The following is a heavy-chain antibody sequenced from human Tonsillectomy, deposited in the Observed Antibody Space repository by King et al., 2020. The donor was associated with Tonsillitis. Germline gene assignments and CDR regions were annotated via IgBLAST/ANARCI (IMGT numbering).Heavy chain of an antibody. CDR1: GFTFSSYD. V-gene: IGHV3-13*05. CDR3: ARGGYCSGGSCSYFDY. D-gene: IGHD2-15*01. Sequence: VQLVESGGGLAQPGGSLRLSCAASGFTFSSYDMHWVRQATGKGLEWVSAIGTAGDPYYPGSVKGRFTISRENAKNSLYLQMNSLRAGDTAVYYCARGGYCSGGSCSYFDYWGQGTLVTVSS. J-gene: IGHJ4*02. CDR2: IGTAGDP.